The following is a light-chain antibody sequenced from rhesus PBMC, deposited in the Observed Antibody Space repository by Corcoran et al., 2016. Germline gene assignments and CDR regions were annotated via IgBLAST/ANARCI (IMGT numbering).Light chain of an antibody. CDR3: HSYTTSDSDI. CDR1: SSDIGRYNY. Sequence: QSAPIQSPSVSGSLGQSVTITCTGTSSDIGRYNYVSRYRQQPGTTPKLMMFKVNMRPSWVYDRFSGSKSGNTASLTISGLQAEYDAYYYCHSYTTSDSDILGTGTRLTVL. J-gene: IGLJ1*01. V-gene: IGLV2-11*01. CDR2: KVN.